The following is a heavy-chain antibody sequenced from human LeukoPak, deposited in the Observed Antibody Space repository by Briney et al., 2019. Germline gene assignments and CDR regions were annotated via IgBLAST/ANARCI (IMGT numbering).Heavy chain of an antibody. CDR3: ARASGYFDY. CDR1: GFTVSSSY. V-gene: IGHV3-66*01. J-gene: IGHJ4*02. Sequence: GGSLGLSCAASGFTVSSSYMSWVRQAPGKGLEWVSVIYSGGSTYYADSVKGRFTISRDNSKNTLYLQMNSLRAEDTAVYYCARASGYFDYWGQGTLVTVSS. D-gene: IGHD3-10*01. CDR2: IYSGGST.